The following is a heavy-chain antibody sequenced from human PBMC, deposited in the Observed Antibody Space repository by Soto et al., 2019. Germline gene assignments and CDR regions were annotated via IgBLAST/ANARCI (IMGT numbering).Heavy chain of an antibody. CDR1: GYAFTTYG. D-gene: IGHD1-1*01. V-gene: IGHV1-18*01. CDR3: ARGRYGDY. J-gene: IGHJ4*02. CDR2: ISAHNGNT. Sequence: QVHLVQSGAEVKKPGASVKVSCKGSGYAFTTYGITWVRQAPGQGLEWLGWISAHNGNTNYAQKLQGRVTVTRDTSTSPVYTELRSLRSDDTAVYSRARGRYGDYWGQGALVTVSS.